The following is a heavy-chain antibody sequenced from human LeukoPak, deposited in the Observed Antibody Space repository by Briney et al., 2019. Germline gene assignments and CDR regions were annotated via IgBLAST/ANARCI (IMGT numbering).Heavy chain of an antibody. D-gene: IGHD6-19*01. CDR1: GFTFSSYW. CDR3: ARMRVVAGTIGYGMDV. CDR2: INSDGGST. J-gene: IGHJ6*02. Sequence: PGGSLRLSCAASGFTFSSYWMHWVRQVPGKGLVWVSRINSDGGSTSYADSVKGRLTISRDNAKNTLYLQMNSLRAEDTAMYYCARMRVVAGTIGYGMDVWGQGTTVTVS. V-gene: IGHV3-74*01.